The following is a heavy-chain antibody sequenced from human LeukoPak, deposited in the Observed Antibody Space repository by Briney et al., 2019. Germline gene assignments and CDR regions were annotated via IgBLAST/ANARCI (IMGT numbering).Heavy chain of an antibody. Sequence: GGSLRLSCAASVFTFSSYAMSWVRQAPGKGLEWVSAISGSGGSTFYADSVKGRFTISRDNSKNTLYVQLNGLRAEDTAVYYCARSFFCGGDCYGGHDYWGQGTLVTVSS. CDR1: VFTFSSYA. J-gene: IGHJ4*02. CDR2: ISGSGGST. CDR3: ARSFFCGGDCYGGHDY. V-gene: IGHV3-23*01. D-gene: IGHD2-21*02.